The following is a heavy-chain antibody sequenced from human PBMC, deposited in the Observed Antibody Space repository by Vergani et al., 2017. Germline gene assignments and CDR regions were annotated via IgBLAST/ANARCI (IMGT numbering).Heavy chain of an antibody. V-gene: IGHV3-7*01. D-gene: IGHD3-10*01. CDR2: IKQDGSKK. J-gene: IGHJ4*02. Sequence: EVQLVESGGGLVQPGGSLRLSCAASGFTFSSYWMSWVRQAPGKGLEWVANIKQDGSKKYYVDSVKGRFTISRDNAKNTLYLQMNSLSTDDTATYYCAKHFRSWGIDYWGQGTQVIVSS. CDR1: GFTFSSYW. CDR3: AKHFRSWGIDY.